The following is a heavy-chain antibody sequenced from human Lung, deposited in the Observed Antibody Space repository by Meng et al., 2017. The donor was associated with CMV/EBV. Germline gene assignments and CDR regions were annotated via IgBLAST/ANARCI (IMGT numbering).Heavy chain of an antibody. CDR2: ISYDGSNK. Sequence: GESXKISCAASGFTFSSYAMHWVRQAPGKGLEWVAVISYDGSNKYYADSVKGRFTISRDNAKNSLYLQMNSLRAEDTAVYYCARDSSGYSYGSHGYYYGMDVWGQGTTVTVSS. V-gene: IGHV3-30*04. CDR1: GFTFSSYA. CDR3: ARDSSGYSYGSHGYYYGMDV. D-gene: IGHD5-18*01. J-gene: IGHJ6*02.